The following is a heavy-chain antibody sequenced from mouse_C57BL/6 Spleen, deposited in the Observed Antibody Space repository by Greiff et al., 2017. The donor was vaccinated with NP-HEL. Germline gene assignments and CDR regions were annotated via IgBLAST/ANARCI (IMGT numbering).Heavy chain of an antibody. CDR1: GFNIKDYN. Sequence: VQLQQSGAELVRPGASVKLSCTASGFNIKDYNMHWVKQRPEQGLEWIGRIDPEDGDTEYAPKFQGKATMTADTSSNTAYLQLRSLTSEDTAVYYCTAVGNYGFCCWGQGALVTVSA. CDR2: IDPEDGDT. V-gene: IGHV14-1*01. J-gene: IGHJ3*01. CDR3: TAVGNYGFCC. D-gene: IGHD2-1*01.